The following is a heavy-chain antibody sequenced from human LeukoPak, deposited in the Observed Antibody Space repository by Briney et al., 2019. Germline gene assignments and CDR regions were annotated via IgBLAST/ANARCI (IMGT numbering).Heavy chain of an antibody. CDR2: IYYSGST. CDR3: ARPLVRGVITGVFDY. Sequence: SETLSLTCTVSGGSISSSTYYWGWIRQSPGKGLEWIGSIYYSGSTYYNPSLQSRVTMSVDTSKNQFSLKLSSVTAADTAVYYCARPLVRGVITGVFDYWGQGTLVTVSS. V-gene: IGHV4-39*01. D-gene: IGHD3-10*01. CDR1: GGSISSSTYY. J-gene: IGHJ4*02.